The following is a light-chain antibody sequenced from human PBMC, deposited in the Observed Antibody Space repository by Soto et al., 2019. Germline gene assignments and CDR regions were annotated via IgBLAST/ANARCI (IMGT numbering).Light chain of an antibody. CDR1: QSVLYSSNNKNY. Sequence: DIVMTQSPDSLAVSLGERANINCKSSQSVLYSSNNKNYLAWYQQKPGQPPKLLIYWASTRESGVPDRFSGSGSGTDFPLTISRLQAEDVAVYYCQQYYSTPQTFGKGTKVEI. CDR2: WAS. V-gene: IGKV4-1*01. CDR3: QQYYSTPQT. J-gene: IGKJ1*01.